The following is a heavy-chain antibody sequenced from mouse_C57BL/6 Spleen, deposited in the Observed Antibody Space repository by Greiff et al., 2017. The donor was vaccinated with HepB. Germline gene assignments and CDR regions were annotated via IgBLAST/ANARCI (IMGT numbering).Heavy chain of an antibody. CDR1: GYTFTSYG. CDR3: ARMGTTRGVGYLDY. J-gene: IGHJ2*01. Sequence: VQLQQSGAELARPGASVKLSCKASGYTFTSYGISWVKQRTGQGLEWIGEIYPRSGNTYYNEKFKGKATLTADKSSSTAYMELRSLTSEDSAVYFCARMGTTRGVGYLDYWGQGTTLTVSS. D-gene: IGHD2-13*01. V-gene: IGHV1-81*01. CDR2: IYPRSGNT.